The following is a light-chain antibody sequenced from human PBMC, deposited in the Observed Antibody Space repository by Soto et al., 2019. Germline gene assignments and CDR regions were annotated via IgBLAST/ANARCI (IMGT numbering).Light chain of an antibody. V-gene: IGLV2-23*01. J-gene: IGLJ1*01. Sequence: QSLLTQPAPVSGSPGQSITISCPGTSSVVGSYNLVSWYQQHPGKAPKLMIYEGSKRPSGVSNRFSGSKSGNTASLTISGLQAEDEADYYCCSYAGSSTYVFGTGTKVTVL. CDR2: EGS. CDR1: SSVVGSYNL. CDR3: CSYAGSSTYV.